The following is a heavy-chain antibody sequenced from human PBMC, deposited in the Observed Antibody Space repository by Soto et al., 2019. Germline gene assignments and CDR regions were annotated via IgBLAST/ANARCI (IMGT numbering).Heavy chain of an antibody. CDR3: ASGHRGAFDL. J-gene: IGHJ3*01. V-gene: IGHV3-74*01. CDR1: GFTFSYYW. CDR2: IHSDGSST. Sequence: EVQLVESGGGLVQPGASLRLSCAASGFTFSYYWMHWVRQAPGKGLVWVSRIHSDGSSTTYADSVKGRFTISRDNARNTVYLQMNSLSVEDTAVSYCASGHRGAFDLWGQGTVVTFSS. D-gene: IGHD1-26*01.